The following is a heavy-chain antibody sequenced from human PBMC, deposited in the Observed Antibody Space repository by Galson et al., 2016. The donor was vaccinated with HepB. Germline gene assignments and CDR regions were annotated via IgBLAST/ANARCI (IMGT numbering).Heavy chain of an antibody. D-gene: IGHD3-10*01. CDR3: ARGITRTRTYFDY. J-gene: IGHJ4*02. Sequence: TLSLTCVVSGGSISSGGYCWTWIRQAPGKGLEWIGYIYHSGRFSYNPSLKSRVTMSVDKSKNQFSLILNSVTAADAAVYYCARGITRTRTYFDYWGQGTLVAVSS. V-gene: IGHV4-30-2*01. CDR2: IYHSGRF. CDR1: GGSISSGGYC.